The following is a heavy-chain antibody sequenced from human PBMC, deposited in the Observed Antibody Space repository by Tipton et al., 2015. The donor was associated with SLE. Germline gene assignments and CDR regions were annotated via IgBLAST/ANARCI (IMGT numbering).Heavy chain of an antibody. J-gene: IGHJ4*02. D-gene: IGHD3-10*01. CDR1: GGSMSSFY. V-gene: IGHV4-59*01. CDR2: VYHTGSI. CDR3: ARGAGYFGSGSPYYFNY. Sequence: TLSLTCTISGGSMSSFYWSWIRQPPGKGLEWIGYVYHTGSINYNPSLMSRVTISIDKSKNQFSLNLVSATAADTAVYFCARGAGYFGSGSPYYFNYWGQGTLVAVSS.